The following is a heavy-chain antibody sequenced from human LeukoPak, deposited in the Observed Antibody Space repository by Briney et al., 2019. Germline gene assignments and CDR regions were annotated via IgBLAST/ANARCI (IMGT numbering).Heavy chain of an antibody. Sequence: GGSLRLSCVASRFTFSNYWMSWVRQAPGKGLEWVANIDQDGSKKVYADSMKGRFTISRDNAKESLYLQLDSLRADDTAVYYCAKWGPHCVGDYCPALDSWGQGTLVTVSS. D-gene: IGHD2-21*02. CDR3: AKWGPHCVGDYCPALDS. CDR2: IDQDGSKK. J-gene: IGHJ4*02. V-gene: IGHV3-7*01. CDR1: RFTFSNYW.